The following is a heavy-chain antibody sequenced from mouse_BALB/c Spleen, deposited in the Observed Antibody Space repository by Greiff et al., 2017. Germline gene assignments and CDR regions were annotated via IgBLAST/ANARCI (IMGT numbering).Heavy chain of an antibody. CDR2: ISSGGSYT. D-gene: IGHD1-1*01. J-gene: IGHJ4*01. V-gene: IGHV5-9-3*01. Sequence: EVMLVESGGGLVKPGGSLKLSCAASGFTFSSYAMSWVRQTPEKRLEWVATISSGGSYTYYPDSVKGRFTISRDNAKNTLYLQMSSLRSEDTAMYYCARHITTVVYYYAMDYWGQGTSVTVSS. CDR1: GFTFSSYA. CDR3: ARHITTVVYYYAMDY.